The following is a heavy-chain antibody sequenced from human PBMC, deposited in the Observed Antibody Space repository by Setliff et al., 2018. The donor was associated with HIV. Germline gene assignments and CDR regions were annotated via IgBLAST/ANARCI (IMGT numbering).Heavy chain of an antibody. J-gene: IGHJ3*02. Sequence: CSVSGGSISSGTYYWGWIRQPPGKGLEWIGTIYYSGNTYYRPSLKSRVTISVDTSTNQFSLRLNSVTAADTAVNFCARQSGYTRGWDIFGVVAGSFDIWGQGTMVTVSS. CDR1: GGSISSGTYY. CDR3: ARQSGYTRGWDIFGVVAGSFDI. D-gene: IGHD3-3*01. CDR2: IYYSGNT. V-gene: IGHV4-39*01.